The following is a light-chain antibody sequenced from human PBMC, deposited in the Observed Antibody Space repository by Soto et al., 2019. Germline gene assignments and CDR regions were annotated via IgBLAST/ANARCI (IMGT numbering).Light chain of an antibody. Sequence: SYELTQPPSVSVSPGQTASITCSGDKLGDKYACWYQQKPGQSPVLVIYQDSKRPSGIPERFSGSNSGITATLTISGTQAMDEADYYCQAWDSSTGGVFGGGTKLTVL. J-gene: IGLJ2*01. CDR3: QAWDSSTGGV. CDR1: KLGDKY. V-gene: IGLV3-1*01. CDR2: QDS.